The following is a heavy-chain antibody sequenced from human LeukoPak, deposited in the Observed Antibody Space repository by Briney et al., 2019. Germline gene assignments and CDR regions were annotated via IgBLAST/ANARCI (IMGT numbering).Heavy chain of an antibody. CDR3: ARRRRYAIAAADIDVDTAMVSGGGRAKDYYYYYGMDV. D-gene: IGHD5-18*01. Sequence: SETLSLTCTVSGGSISSSGYYWGWIRQPPGKGLEWIGSIYYAENTFYNPSLKSRVTISVDTSKNQFSLKLSSVTAADTAVYYCARRRRYAIAAADIDVDTAMVSGGGRAKDYYYYYGMDVWGQGTTVTVSS. CDR1: GGSISSSGYY. J-gene: IGHJ6*02. CDR2: IYYAENT. V-gene: IGHV4-39*07.